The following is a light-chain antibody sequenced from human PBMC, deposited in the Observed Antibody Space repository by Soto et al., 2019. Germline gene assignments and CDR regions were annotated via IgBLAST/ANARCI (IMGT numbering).Light chain of an antibody. J-gene: IGKJ3*01. CDR1: QSVSSY. V-gene: IGKV3-11*01. CDR3: QQRSNWLLT. Sequence: EIVLTQSPGTLSLSPGERATLSCRASQSVSSYLAWYQQKPGQAPRLLIYDASNRATGIPARFSGSGSGTDFTLTISSPEPEDFAVYYCQQRSNWLLTFGPGTKGDIK. CDR2: DAS.